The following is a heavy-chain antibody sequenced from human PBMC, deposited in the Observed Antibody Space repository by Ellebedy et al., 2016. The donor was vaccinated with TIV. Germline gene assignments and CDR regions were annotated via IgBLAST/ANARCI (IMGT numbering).Heavy chain of an antibody. CDR2: ISYDGSNK. D-gene: IGHD6-19*01. J-gene: IGHJ4*02. CDR3: ARGGKWLVQGGYYFDY. V-gene: IGHV3-30-3*01. Sequence: PGGSLRLSCAASGFTFRDYAMYWVRQAPGKGLEWVAVISYDGSNKYYADSVKGRFTISRDNSKNTLYLQMNSLRAEDTAVYYCARGGKWLVQGGYYFDYWGQGTLVTVSS. CDR1: GFTFRDYA.